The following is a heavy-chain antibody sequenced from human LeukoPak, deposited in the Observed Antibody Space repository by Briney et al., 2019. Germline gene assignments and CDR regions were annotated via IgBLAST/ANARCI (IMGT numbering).Heavy chain of an antibody. V-gene: IGHV4-39*01. CDR1: GGSISSSSYY. CDR3: ARRSYGSGTKRYYYYYMDV. D-gene: IGHD3-10*01. J-gene: IGHJ6*03. Sequence: PSETLSLTCTASGGSISSSSYYWGWIRQPPGKGLEWIGSIYYSGSTYYNPSLKSRVTISVATSKNQFSLKLSSVTAADTAVYYCARRSYGSGTKRYYYYYMDVWGKGTTATVSS. CDR2: IYYSGST.